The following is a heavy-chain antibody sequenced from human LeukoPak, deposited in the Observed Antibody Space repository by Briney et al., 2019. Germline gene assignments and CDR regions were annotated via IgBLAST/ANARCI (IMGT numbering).Heavy chain of an antibody. CDR1: GFTFSSYA. V-gene: IGHV3-30*03. CDR3: ASTPYIEYSRIGDMDV. Sequence: PGGSLRLSCAASGFTFSSYAMHWVRQAPGKGLEWVALISYDGSNKYYADSVKGRFTISRDNSKNTLFLQMNSLRAEDTAVYYCASTPYIEYSRIGDMDVWGKGTTVTVSS. D-gene: IGHD6-6*01. J-gene: IGHJ6*03. CDR2: ISYDGSNK.